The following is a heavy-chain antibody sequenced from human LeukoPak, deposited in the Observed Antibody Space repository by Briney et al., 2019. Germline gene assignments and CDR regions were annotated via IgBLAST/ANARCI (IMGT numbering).Heavy chain of an antibody. J-gene: IGHJ4*02. D-gene: IGHD5-24*01. V-gene: IGHV4-59*01. CDR2: IYYSGST. Sequence: SETLSLTCTVSGGSISNNYWSWIRQPPGKALEWIGNIYYSGSTNYNPSLKSRVTISVDTSKNQFSLKLSSVTAADTAVYYCARGVATITNWGQGTLVTVSP. CDR1: GGSISNNY. CDR3: ARGVATITN.